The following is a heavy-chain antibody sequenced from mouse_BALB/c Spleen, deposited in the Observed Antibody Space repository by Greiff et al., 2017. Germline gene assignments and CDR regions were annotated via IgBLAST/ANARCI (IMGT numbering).Heavy chain of an antibody. J-gene: IGHJ3*01. CDR2: IWTGGGT. CDR1: GFSLTSYD. V-gene: IGHV2-9-2*01. Sequence: QVQLQQSGPGLVAPSQSLSITCTVSGFSLTSYDISWIRQPPGKGLEWLGVIWTGGGTNYNSAFMSRLSISKDNSKSQVFLKMNSLQTDDTAIYYCVRERDWAFAYWGQGTLVTVSA. CDR3: VRERDWAFAY. D-gene: IGHD4-1*01.